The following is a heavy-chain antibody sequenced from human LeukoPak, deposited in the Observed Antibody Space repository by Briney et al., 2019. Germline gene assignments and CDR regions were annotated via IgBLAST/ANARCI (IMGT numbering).Heavy chain of an antibody. V-gene: IGHV3-15*01. J-gene: IGHJ5*02. CDR1: GFTFSDAW. Sequence: PGGSLRLSCAASGFTFSDAWMSCVRQAPGRGLDWVGRIKSKTDGGTTDYAALVKGRFTISRDDSKDTLYLQMNSLKTEDTAVYYCTTGYGDYRIPWGQGTLVTVSS. D-gene: IGHD4-17*01. CDR2: IKSKTDGGTT. CDR3: TTGYGDYRIP.